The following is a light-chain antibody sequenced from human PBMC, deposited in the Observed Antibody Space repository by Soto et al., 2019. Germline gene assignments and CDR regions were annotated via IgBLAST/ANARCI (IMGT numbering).Light chain of an antibody. V-gene: IGKV3D-15*01. CDR2: GAS. CDR1: QSVGSN. Sequence: EIVMTQSPGTLSVSPGERAALSCWASQSVGSNLAWYQQKPGQAPRLLIYGASIMATGIPARFSGSGSGTEFTLTISSLQSEDFAVYFCQQYNNWPLTFGGGTQVEIK. J-gene: IGKJ4*01. CDR3: QQYNNWPLT.